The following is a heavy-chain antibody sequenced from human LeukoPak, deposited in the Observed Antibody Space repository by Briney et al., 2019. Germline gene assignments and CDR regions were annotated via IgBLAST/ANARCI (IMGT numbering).Heavy chain of an antibody. Sequence: GGSLRLSCAASGFTFSSYGMHWVRQAPGKGLEWVAYLRYDGSNKYYADSVKGRFTISRDNSKNTLYLQMSSLRAEDTAVYYCARNGSGWHDYWAREPWSPSPQ. D-gene: IGHD6-19*01. CDR3: ARNGSGWHDY. J-gene: IGHJ4*02. CDR2: LRYDGSNK. CDR1: GFTFSSYG. V-gene: IGHV3-30*02.